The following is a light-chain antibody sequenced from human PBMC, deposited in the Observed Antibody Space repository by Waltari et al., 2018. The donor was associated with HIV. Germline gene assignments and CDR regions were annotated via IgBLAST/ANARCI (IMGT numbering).Light chain of an antibody. CDR2: KAS. J-gene: IGKJ1*01. CDR3: QQYTPYST. V-gene: IGKV1-5*03. CDR1: QSISTS. Sequence: DIQLTQTPSTLSASVGDRVSITCRASQSISTSLAWYQQKPGQAPKLLIYKASRLNSGVPSRFSGRGSGTDFTLTISSLQSDDFATYDCQQYTPYSTFGQGTKVEI.